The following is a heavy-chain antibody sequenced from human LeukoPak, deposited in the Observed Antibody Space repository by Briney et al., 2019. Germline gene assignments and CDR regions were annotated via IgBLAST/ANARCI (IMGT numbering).Heavy chain of an antibody. Sequence: IYPGDSDTRYSPSFQGHVTISADKSISTAYLQWSSLKASDTAMYYCAGAHDSSGLWAFDIWGQGTMVTVSS. CDR2: IYPGDSDT. J-gene: IGHJ3*02. CDR3: AGAHDSSGLWAFDI. D-gene: IGHD3-22*01. V-gene: IGHV5-51*01.